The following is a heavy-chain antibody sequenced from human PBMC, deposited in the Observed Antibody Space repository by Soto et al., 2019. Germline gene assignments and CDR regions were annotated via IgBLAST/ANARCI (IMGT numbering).Heavy chain of an antibody. D-gene: IGHD2-2*01. V-gene: IGHV4-61*08. CDR2: IYYSGGT. Sequence: SETLSLTCAVSGGSISSGGYSWSWIRQPPGKGLEWIGYIYYSGGTNYNPSLKSRVTISVDTPKNQFSLKLSSVIAADTAVYYCARSAGGYIVLAPADYYYDMAVWGQGTTVTVSS. CDR1: GGSISSGGYS. J-gene: IGHJ6*02. CDR3: ARSAGGYIVLAPADYYYDMAV.